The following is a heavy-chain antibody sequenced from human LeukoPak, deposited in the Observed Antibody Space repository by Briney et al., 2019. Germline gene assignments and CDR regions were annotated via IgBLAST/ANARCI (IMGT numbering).Heavy chain of an antibody. V-gene: IGHV3-23*01. CDR2: ISGSGGST. CDR3: AKDGYSSGWYGVNWFDP. Sequence: GGSLRLSCAAPGFTFSSYAMSWVRQAPGKGLEWVSAISGSGGSTYYADSVKGRFTISRDNSKNTLYLQMNSLRAEDTAVYYCAKDGYSSGWYGVNWFDPWGQGTLVTVSS. CDR1: GFTFSSYA. J-gene: IGHJ5*02. D-gene: IGHD6-19*01.